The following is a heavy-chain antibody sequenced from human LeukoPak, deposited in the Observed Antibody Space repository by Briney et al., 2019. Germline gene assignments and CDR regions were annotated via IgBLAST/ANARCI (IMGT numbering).Heavy chain of an antibody. D-gene: IGHD5-24*01. V-gene: IGHV1-2*02. Sequence: ASVKVSCKASGYTFTGYYMHWVRQAPGQGLEWMGWVNPNSGGTNYAQKFQGRVTMTRDTSISTAYMELSRLRSDDTAVYYCARRRRDGYYFDYWGQGTLVTVSS. J-gene: IGHJ4*02. CDR1: GYTFTGYY. CDR2: VNPNSGGT. CDR3: ARRRRDGYYFDY.